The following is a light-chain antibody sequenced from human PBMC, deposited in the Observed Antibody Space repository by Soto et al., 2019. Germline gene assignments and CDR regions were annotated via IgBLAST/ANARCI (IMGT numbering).Light chain of an antibody. CDR2: WAS. V-gene: IGKV4-1*01. Sequence: DIVMTQSPDSLAVSLGERATINCKSSRSILYNSNNKNYLTWYQQKPGQPPKLLISWASTRESGVPDRFSGSGSGTDFTLTISSLRAEDVAVYYCHQYYSALYTFGQGTKLEIK. CDR3: HQYYSALYT. CDR1: RSILYNSNNKNY. J-gene: IGKJ2*01.